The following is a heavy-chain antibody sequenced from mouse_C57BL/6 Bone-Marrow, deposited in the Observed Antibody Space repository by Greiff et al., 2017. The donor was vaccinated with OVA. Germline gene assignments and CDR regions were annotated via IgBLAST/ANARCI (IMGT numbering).Heavy chain of an antibody. Sequence: QVQLQQPGAELVKPGASVKLSCKASGYTFTSYWMQWVKQRPGQGLEWIGEIDPSDSYTNYNQKFKGKATLTVDTSSSPAYMQLSSLTSEDSAVYYCARGPIYGNFYYYAMDYWGQGTSVTVSS. V-gene: IGHV1-50*01. CDR1: GYTFTSYW. CDR3: ARGPIYGNFYYYAMDY. D-gene: IGHD2-1*01. J-gene: IGHJ4*01. CDR2: IDPSDSYT.